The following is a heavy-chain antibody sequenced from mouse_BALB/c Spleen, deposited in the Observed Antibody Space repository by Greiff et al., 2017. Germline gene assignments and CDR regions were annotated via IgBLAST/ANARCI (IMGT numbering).Heavy chain of an antibody. V-gene: IGHV1-9*01. CDR3: ARGDGYLYYFDY. Sequence: VQLQQSGAELMKPGASVKISCKATGYTFSSYWIEWVKQRPGHGLEWIGEILPGSGSTNYNEKFKGKATFTADTSSNTAYMQLSSLTSEDSAVYYCARGDGYLYYFDYWGQGTTLTVSS. CDR2: ILPGSGST. D-gene: IGHD2-3*01. CDR1: GYTFSSYW. J-gene: IGHJ2*01.